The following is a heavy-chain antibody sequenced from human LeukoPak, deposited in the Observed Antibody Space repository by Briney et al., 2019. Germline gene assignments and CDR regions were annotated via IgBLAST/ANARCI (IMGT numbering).Heavy chain of an antibody. J-gene: IGHJ6*03. V-gene: IGHV4-4*07. CDR2: IITSGST. CDR1: GASIIDSY. Sequence: SETLSLTCTVSGASIIDSYWSWIRQPAGKGLEWIGRIITSGSTNYSPSLKRRVTMSLDTSKNQFSLKLSSVTAADTAVYYCARTLVITAAMYYYYMDVWGKGTTVTVSS. D-gene: IGHD2-2*01. CDR3: ARTLVITAAMYYYYMDV.